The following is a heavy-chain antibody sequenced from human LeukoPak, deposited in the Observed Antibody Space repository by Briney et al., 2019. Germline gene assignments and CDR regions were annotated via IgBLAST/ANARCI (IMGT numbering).Heavy chain of an antibody. CDR3: ARRSYYGSGSYYAPLNY. CDR2: INHSGST. CDR1: GGSFSGYY. D-gene: IGHD3-10*01. V-gene: IGHV4-34*01. Sequence: SETLSLTCAVYGGSFSGYYWSWIRQPPGKVLEWIGEINHSGSTNYNPSLKSRVTISLNTFKNQLSLKLSSVTAADTAVYYCARRSYYGSGSYYAPLNYWGQGTLVTVSS. J-gene: IGHJ4*02.